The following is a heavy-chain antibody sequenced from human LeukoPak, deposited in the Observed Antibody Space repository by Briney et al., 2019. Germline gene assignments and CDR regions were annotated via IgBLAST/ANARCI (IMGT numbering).Heavy chain of an antibody. V-gene: IGHV3-11*01. Sequence: GGSLRLSCAASGFTFSDYYMSWIRQAPGKGLEWVSYISSSGSTIYYADSVKGRFTISRDNAKNSLYLQMNSLRAEDTAVYYCASCYSSSPSYYDYWGQGTLVTVSS. J-gene: IGHJ4*02. CDR3: ASCYSSSPSYYDY. D-gene: IGHD6-6*01. CDR1: GFTFSDYY. CDR2: ISSSGSTI.